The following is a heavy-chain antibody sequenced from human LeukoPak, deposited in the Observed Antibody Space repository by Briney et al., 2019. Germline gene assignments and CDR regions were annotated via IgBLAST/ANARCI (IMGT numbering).Heavy chain of an antibody. CDR2: SYSSGST. Sequence: SETLSLTCTVSGGSISSGSDYCSWIRQTAGKGLEWIGRSYSSGSTNHNPSLKSRVSISVDTSKNQFSLRLSSVTAADTAVYYCARGSRYSSGYDYIDHWGQGTLVTVSS. CDR1: GGSISSGSDY. J-gene: IGHJ4*02. CDR3: ARGSRYSSGYDYIDH. V-gene: IGHV4-61*02. D-gene: IGHD3-22*01.